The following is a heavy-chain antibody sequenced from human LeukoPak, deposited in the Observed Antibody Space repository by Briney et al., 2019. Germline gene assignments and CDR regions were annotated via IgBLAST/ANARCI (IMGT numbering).Heavy chain of an antibody. CDR3: ARGLPYYDSSGYYPHFDY. Sequence: PGGSLRLSCAASGFTFSSYAMHWVRQAPGKGLEWVAVISYDGSTKYYADSVKGPFTISRDTSKSTLYLQMNSLRAEDTAVYYCARGLPYYDSSGYYPHFDYWGQGTLVTVSS. V-gene: IGHV3-30*04. CDR1: GFTFSSYA. CDR2: ISYDGSTK. D-gene: IGHD3-22*01. J-gene: IGHJ4*02.